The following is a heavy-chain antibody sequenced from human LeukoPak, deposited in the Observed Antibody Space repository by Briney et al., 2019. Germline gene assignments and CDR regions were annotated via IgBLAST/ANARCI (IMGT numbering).Heavy chain of an antibody. Sequence: GPSLRLSCAASGFTFSNYAMSWVRQAPGKGLEWVSAVSGSGGSTYYADSVKGRFTISRDNSKNTLYLQLNSLRAEDTAVYYCANGWGPYCSGTTCIFDYWGQGTLVTVSS. CDR2: VSGSGGST. CDR3: ANGWGPYCSGTTCIFDY. J-gene: IGHJ4*02. D-gene: IGHD2-2*01. V-gene: IGHV3-23*01. CDR1: GFTFSNYA.